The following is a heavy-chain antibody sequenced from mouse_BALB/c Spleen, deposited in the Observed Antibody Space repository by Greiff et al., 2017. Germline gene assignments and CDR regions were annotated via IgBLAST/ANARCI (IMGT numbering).Heavy chain of an antibody. V-gene: IGHV5-9-4*01. Sequence: EVQRVESGGGLVKPGGSLKLSCAASGFTFSSYAMSWVRQSPEKRLEWVAEISSGGSYTYYPDTVTGRFTISRDNAKNTLYLEMSSLRSEDTAMYYCASLTGRLAYWGQGTLVTVSA. CDR2: ISSGGSYT. CDR1: GFTFSSYA. D-gene: IGHD4-1*01. J-gene: IGHJ3*01. CDR3: ASLTGRLAY.